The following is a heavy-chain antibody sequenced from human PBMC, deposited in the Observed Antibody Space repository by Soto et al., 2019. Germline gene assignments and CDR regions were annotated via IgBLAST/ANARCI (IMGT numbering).Heavy chain of an antibody. CDR2: ISYDGSNK. V-gene: IGHV3-30-3*01. D-gene: IGHD6-6*01. J-gene: IGHJ5*02. Sequence: GSLRLSGAASGFTFSSYAMHWVRQAPGKGLEWVAVISYDGSNKYYADSVKGRFTISRDNSKNTLYLQMNSLRAEDTAVYYCARAYSSSSLRYNWFDPWGQVPMATFSS. CDR3: ARAYSSSSLRYNWFDP. CDR1: GFTFSSYA.